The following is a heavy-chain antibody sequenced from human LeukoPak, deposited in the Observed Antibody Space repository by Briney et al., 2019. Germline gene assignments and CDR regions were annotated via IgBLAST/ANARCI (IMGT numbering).Heavy chain of an antibody. Sequence: GGSLRLSCATSGFTFDDYAMHWVRQAPGKGLEWVSGISWNSGKIDYADSVKGRFTISRDNAKNSLYLQMNSVRDEDMAFYYCTKGAWFDNWGQGTRVTVSS. CDR2: ISWNSGKI. V-gene: IGHV3-9*03. CDR3: TKGAWFDN. CDR1: GFTFDDYA. J-gene: IGHJ4*02.